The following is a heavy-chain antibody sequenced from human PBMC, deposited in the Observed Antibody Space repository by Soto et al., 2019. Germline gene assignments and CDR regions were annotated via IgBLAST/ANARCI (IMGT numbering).Heavy chain of an antibody. Sequence: QVQLQQWGAGLLKPSETLSLTCAVYGGSFSGYYWSWIRQPPGKGLERIGEINHSGSTNYNPSLKSRVTISVDTSKNQFSLKLSSVTAADTAVYYCARRYCSSTSCYAFDIWGQGTMVTVSS. D-gene: IGHD2-2*01. V-gene: IGHV4-34*01. CDR1: GGSFSGYY. CDR3: ARRYCSSTSCYAFDI. CDR2: INHSGST. J-gene: IGHJ3*02.